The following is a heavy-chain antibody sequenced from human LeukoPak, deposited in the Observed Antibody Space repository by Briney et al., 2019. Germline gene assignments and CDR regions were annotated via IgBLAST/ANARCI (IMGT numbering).Heavy chain of an antibody. CDR3: AGGARFTQAIDY. V-gene: IGHV1-69*13. J-gene: IGHJ4*02. CDR1: GGTFSSYA. D-gene: IGHD3-10*01. Sequence: SVKVSCKASGGTFSSYAISWVRQAPGQGLEWMGGIIPIFGTANYAQKFQGRVTITADESTSTAYMELSSLRSEDTAVYYCAGGARFTQAIDYWGQGTLVTVSS. CDR2: IIPIFGTA.